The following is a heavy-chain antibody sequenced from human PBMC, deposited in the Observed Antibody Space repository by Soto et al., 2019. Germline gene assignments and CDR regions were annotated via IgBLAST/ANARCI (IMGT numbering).Heavy chain of an antibody. CDR3: ARDGRSGAGTLYYYYGMDV. CDR2: ISSSSSYT. J-gene: IGHJ6*02. V-gene: IGHV3-11*05. CDR1: GFTFSDYY. D-gene: IGHD6-13*01. Sequence: GGSLRLSCAASGFTFSDYYMSWIRQAPGKGLEWVSYISSSSSYTNYADSVKGRFTISRDNAKNSLYLQMNSLRAEDTAVYYCARDGRSGAGTLYYYYGMDVWGQGTTVTVSS.